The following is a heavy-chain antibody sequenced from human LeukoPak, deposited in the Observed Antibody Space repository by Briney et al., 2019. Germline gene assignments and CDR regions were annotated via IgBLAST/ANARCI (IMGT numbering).Heavy chain of an antibody. CDR2: IRSKANSYAT. CDR1: GFTFSGSA. D-gene: IGHD5-18*01. CDR3: TRHANTAMGSDY. V-gene: IGHV3-73*01. J-gene: IGHJ4*02. Sequence: GGSLRLSCAASGFTFSGSAMHWVRQASGKGLEWAGRIRSKANSYATAYAASVKGRFTISRDDSKNTAYLQMNSLKTEDTAVYYCTRHANTAMGSDYWGQGTLVTVSS.